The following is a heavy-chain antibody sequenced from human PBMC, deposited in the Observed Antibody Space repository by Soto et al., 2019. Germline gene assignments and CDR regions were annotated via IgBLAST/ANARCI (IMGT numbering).Heavy chain of an antibody. V-gene: IGHV5-51*01. CDR3: ARHTMVGGVIQDDAFDI. J-gene: IGHJ3*02. CDR1: GYSFTSYW. Sequence: GESLKISCKGSGYSFTSYWIGWVRQIPGKGLEWMGIIYPGDSDTRYSPSFQGQVTISADKSISTAYLQWSSLKASDTAMYCCARHTMVGGVIQDDAFDIWGQGTRVNVSS. CDR2: IYPGDSDT. D-gene: IGHD3-10*01.